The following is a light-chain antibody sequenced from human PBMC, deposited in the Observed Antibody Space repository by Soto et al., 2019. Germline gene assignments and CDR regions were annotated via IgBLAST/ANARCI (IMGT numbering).Light chain of an antibody. Sequence: EIVMTQSPVTLSVSPVERATLSCRASQSVRSNLAWYQHKPGQAPSLLIYGAFTRATGIPARFSGTGSGTEFTLTISRLEPEDFAVYYCQQYGGSSTFGQGTKVDIK. CDR2: GAF. CDR1: QSVRSN. CDR3: QQYGGSST. V-gene: IGKV3-15*01. J-gene: IGKJ1*01.